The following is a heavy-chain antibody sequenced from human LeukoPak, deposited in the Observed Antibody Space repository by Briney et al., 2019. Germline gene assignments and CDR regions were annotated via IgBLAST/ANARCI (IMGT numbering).Heavy chain of an antibody. D-gene: IGHD4-17*01. Sequence: SSETLSLTCAVYGGSFSGYYWSWIRQPPGKGLEWIGEINHSGSTNYNPSLKSRVTISVDTSKNQFSLKLSSVTAADTAVYYCARAYGDYADYWGQGTLVTVSS. CDR1: GGSFSGYY. CDR2: INHSGST. V-gene: IGHV4-34*01. J-gene: IGHJ4*02. CDR3: ARAYGDYADY.